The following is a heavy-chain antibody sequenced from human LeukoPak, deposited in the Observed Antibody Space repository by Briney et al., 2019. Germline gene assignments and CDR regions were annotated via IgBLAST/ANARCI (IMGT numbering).Heavy chain of an antibody. J-gene: IGHJ4*02. CDR2: INPNSGGT. D-gene: IGHD3-10*01. V-gene: IGHV1-2*02. CDR1: GYTFTVYY. CDR3: ARGESLAPHYGSGSYPPAAVDY. Sequence: GASVKVSCKASGYTFTVYYMHWVRQAPGQGLEWMGWINPNSGGTNYAQKFQGRVTMTRDTSISTAYMELSRLRSDDTAVYYCARGESLAPHYGSGSYPPAAVDYWGQGTLVTVSS.